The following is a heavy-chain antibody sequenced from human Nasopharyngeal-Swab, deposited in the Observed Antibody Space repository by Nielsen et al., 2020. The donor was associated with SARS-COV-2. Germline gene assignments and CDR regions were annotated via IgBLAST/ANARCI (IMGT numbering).Heavy chain of an antibody. Sequence: SETLSLTCAVSGGSISSSNWWSWVRQPPGKGLEWIGEIYHSGSTNYSPSLKSRVTISVDKSKNQFSLKLSSVTAADTAVYYCARDRRGDYYYYYGMDVWGQGTTVTVSS. CDR2: IYHSGST. D-gene: IGHD2-21*02. CDR3: ARDRRGDYYYYYGMDV. CDR1: GGSISSSNW. V-gene: IGHV4-4*02. J-gene: IGHJ6*02.